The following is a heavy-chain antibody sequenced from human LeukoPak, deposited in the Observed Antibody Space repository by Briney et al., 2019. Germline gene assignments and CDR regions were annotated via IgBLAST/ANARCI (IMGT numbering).Heavy chain of an antibody. CDR2: INYSGST. V-gene: IGHV4-39*02. Sequence: SETLSLTCSVSGASISSSDYYWGWIRQPPGKGLEWIGSINYSGSTYYNPSLKSRVTISVDTSKNLFSLRLTSMTAAVTAVYYCARLTHSYFFDTSGYYPYYYMDVWGKGTTVTVSS. D-gene: IGHD3-22*01. J-gene: IGHJ6*03. CDR3: ARLTHSYFFDTSGYYPYYYMDV. CDR1: GASISSSDYY.